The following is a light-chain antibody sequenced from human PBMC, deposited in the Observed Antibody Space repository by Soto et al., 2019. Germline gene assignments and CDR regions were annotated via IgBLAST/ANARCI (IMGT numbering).Light chain of an antibody. CDR2: RNN. CDR3: AAWDDTLDAQV. J-gene: IGLJ3*02. CDR1: RSNIGRNF. V-gene: IGLV1-47*01. Sequence: QSVLTQSPSASGPPGQRVTISCSGSRSNIGRNFAYWYQHVPGTAPRLLIQRNNERPSGVPDRFSGYKSGTSVSLAISGLRSYDEATYYCAAWDDTLDAQVFGGGTQLPVL.